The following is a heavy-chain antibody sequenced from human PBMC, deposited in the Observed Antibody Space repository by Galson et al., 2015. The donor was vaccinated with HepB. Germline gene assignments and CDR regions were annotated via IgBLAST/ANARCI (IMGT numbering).Heavy chain of an antibody. CDR2: LTSTKDGETL. Sequence: LSLCYAASGFTFSTAYMSLFRHAPVLGLVWAGRLTSTKDGETLDYAAPVKGRLTISRDDSKNTLFVQMNSLQTDDTAVYYCATDVPNTGGAFHIWGQGTMVTVSS. J-gene: IGHJ3*02. V-gene: IGHV3-15*01. CDR1: GFTFSTAY. D-gene: IGHD1-1*01. CDR3: ATDVPNTGGAFHI.